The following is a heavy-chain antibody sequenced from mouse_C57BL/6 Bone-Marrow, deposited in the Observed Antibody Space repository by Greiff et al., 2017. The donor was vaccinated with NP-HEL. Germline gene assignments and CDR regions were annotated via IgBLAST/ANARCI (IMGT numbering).Heavy chain of an antibody. J-gene: IGHJ2*01. CDR2: IDPSDSYT. CDR1: GYTFTSYW. CDR3: ASWTTVVADY. V-gene: IGHV1-50*01. Sequence: VQLQQPGASVKLSCKASGYTFTSYWMQWVKQRPGQGLEWIGEIDPSDSYTNYNQKFKGKATLTVDTSSSTAYMQLSSLTSEDSAVYYCASWTTVVADYWGQGTTLTVSS. D-gene: IGHD1-1*01.